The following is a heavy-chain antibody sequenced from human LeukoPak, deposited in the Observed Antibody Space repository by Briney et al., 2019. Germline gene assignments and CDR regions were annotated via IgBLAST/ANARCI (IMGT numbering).Heavy chain of an antibody. J-gene: IGHJ3*02. Sequence: GGSLRLSCAASEFSVGSNYMTWVRQAPGKGLEWVSLIYSGGSTYYADSVKGRFTISRDNSKNTLYLQMNSLRAEDTAVYYCARQRGGQYEDAFDIWGQGTMVTVSS. V-gene: IGHV3-66*04. D-gene: IGHD2-8*01. CDR3: ARQRGGQYEDAFDI. CDR1: EFSVGSNY. CDR2: IYSGGST.